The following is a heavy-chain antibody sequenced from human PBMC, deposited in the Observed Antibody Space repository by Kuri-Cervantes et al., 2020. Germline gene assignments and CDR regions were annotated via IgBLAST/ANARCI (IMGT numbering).Heavy chain of an antibody. Sequence: ASVKVSCKASGYTFTDYYMHWVRQAPGQGLEWMGWINPNSGGTNYAQKFQGRVTMTRDTSKNQFSLKLSSVTAADTAVYYCARVGLTGNLNWFDPWGQGTLVTVSS. V-gene: IGHV1-2*02. D-gene: IGHD3-9*01. J-gene: IGHJ5*02. CDR3: ARVGLTGNLNWFDP. CDR2: INPNSGGT. CDR1: GYTFTDYY.